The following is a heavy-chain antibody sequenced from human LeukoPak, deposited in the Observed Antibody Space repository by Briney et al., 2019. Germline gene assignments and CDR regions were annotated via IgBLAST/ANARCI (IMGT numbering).Heavy chain of an antibody. V-gene: IGHV3-21*01. CDR2: ISRSGRDI. CDR3: AGVSIFRLGALEM. D-gene: IGHD3-3*01. CDR1: GFTFGTYA. J-gene: IGHJ3*02. Sequence: AGRCLRLSCAASGFTFGTYAMNSVRQAPREGLGCVSSISRSGRDIYYADSVTGRFTISRDNARDSLYLQMHSLRAEDTAVYFCAGVSIFRLGALEMWGQGTIITVSS.